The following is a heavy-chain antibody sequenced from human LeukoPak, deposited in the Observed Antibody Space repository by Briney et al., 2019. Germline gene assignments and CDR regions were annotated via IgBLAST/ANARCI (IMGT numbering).Heavy chain of an antibody. V-gene: IGHV1-2*02. Sequence: ASVKVSCKATVYTFTGCYLHWVRQAPGQALEWMGWIKPNTGDTKYAQRFQGRVTMTRDTSISTAYMELSNLRSDDTAVYYCARGKVGVDWYFDFWGRGTLLSVSS. J-gene: IGHJ2*01. CDR3: ARGKVGVDWYFDF. CDR2: IKPNTGDT. CDR1: VYTFTGCY. D-gene: IGHD2-15*01.